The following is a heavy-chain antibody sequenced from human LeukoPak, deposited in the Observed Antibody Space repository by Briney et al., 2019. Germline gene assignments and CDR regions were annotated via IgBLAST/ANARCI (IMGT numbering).Heavy chain of an antibody. CDR2: IRYDASYQ. Sequence: QAGGSLRRSCAASGFTFSSYARHWVRQAPGKGLEWGAFIRYDASYQTYPDSVKVRFTVPRDISKNTLYLQMNSLRAEDTAVYFCAKGGDRGNYYFDSWGQGTLVSVSS. CDR3: AKGGDRGNYYFDS. D-gene: IGHD3-10*01. CDR1: GFTFSSYA. V-gene: IGHV3-30*02. J-gene: IGHJ4*02.